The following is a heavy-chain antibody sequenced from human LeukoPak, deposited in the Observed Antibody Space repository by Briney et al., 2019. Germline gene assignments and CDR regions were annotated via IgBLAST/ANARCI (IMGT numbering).Heavy chain of an antibody. D-gene: IGHD2-21*01. CDR3: ARQAYAILFDSFDF. J-gene: IGHJ3*01. CDR2: IYPGDSET. CDR1: GYRFSTDY. Sequence: GESLKISCKASGYRFSTDYIGWVRQMPGKGLEWMGIIYPGDSETKYSPSFQGQVTLSVDKSITTAYLQWSSLKASDTAMYYCARQAYAILFDSFDFGAQGKVVPFSS. V-gene: IGHV5-51*01.